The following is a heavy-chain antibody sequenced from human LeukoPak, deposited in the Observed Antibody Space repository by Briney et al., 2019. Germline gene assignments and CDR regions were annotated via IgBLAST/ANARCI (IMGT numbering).Heavy chain of an antibody. CDR2: ISDSGGST. Sequence: PRGSLRLSCAASGFTFSSYAMSWVRQAPGKGLEWVSTISDSGGSTYFADSVKGRFTISRDNSKNTLYLQMNSLRAEDTALYYCAKEPTPGGAFYFDYWGQGTLVTVSS. D-gene: IGHD3-10*01. CDR3: AKEPTPGGAFYFDY. CDR1: GFTFSSYA. J-gene: IGHJ4*02. V-gene: IGHV3-23*01.